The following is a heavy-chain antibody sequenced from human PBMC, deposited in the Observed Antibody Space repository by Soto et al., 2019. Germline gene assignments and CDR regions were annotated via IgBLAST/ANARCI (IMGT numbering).Heavy chain of an antibody. D-gene: IGHD3-22*01. CDR1: GYTFTSYY. Sequence: ASVKVCCKASGYTFTSYYMHWVRQAPGQGLEWMGIINPSGGSTSYAQKFQGRVTMTRDTSTSTVYMELSSLRSEDTAVYYCARDLSGAMIVVAPRAFDIWGQGLLVSVS. V-gene: IGHV1-46*01. J-gene: IGHJ3*02. CDR3: ARDLSGAMIVVAPRAFDI. CDR2: INPSGGST.